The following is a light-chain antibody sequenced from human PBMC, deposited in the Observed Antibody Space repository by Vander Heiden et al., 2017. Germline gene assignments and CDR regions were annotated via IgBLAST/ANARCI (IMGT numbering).Light chain of an antibody. J-gene: IGKJ1*01. V-gene: IGKV1-5*03. CDR1: QSIGFW. CDR2: KAS. Sequence: DLQLMQSPSTLSASVGDRVTITCRASQSIGFWLAWYQQKPGKAPNLLIYKASSLQSGVPSRFSGKGSGTEFTLTISSLQPDDFATYYCQKYNSYPWTFGQGTKMEIK. CDR3: QKYNSYPWT.